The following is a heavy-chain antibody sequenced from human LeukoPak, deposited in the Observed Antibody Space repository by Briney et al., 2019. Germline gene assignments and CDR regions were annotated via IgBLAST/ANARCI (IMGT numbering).Heavy chain of an antibody. V-gene: IGHV1-69*06. CDR3: APRYYMARGVDDAFDI. D-gene: IGHD3-10*01. J-gene: IGHJ3*02. CDR1: GYTFTDYY. CDR2: IIPIFGTA. Sequence: EASVKVSCKASGYTFTDYYIHWVRQAPGQGLEWMGGIIPIFGTANYAQKFQGRVTMTEDTSTDTAYMELSSLRSEDTAVYYCAPRYYMARGVDDAFDIWGQGTMVTVSS.